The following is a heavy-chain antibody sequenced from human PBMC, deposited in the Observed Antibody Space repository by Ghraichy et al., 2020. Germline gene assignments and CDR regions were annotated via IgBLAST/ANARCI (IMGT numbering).Heavy chain of an antibody. CDR3: VKGRGRTVAGRGGRSPDAFDI. CDR1: GFTFSSYV. CDR2: ISSSGGGI. Sequence: GGSLRLSCAASGFTFSSYVMSWVRQAPGKGLEWVSTISSSGGGIYYADSVKGRFIITRDNSKNTLSLQMSSLRAEDTALYYCVKGRGRTVAGRGGRSPDAFDIWGQGTMVTVSS. D-gene: IGHD6-19*01. V-gene: IGHV3-23*01. J-gene: IGHJ3*02.